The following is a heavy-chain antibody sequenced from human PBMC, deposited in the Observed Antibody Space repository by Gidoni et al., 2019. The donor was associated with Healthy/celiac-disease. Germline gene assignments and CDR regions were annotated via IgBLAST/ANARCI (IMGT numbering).Heavy chain of an antibody. D-gene: IGHD3-3*01. CDR1: GFPFCSYA. CDR3: AKETTYYDFWSGYYIADYFDY. J-gene: IGHJ4*02. Sequence: EVQLLASGGGLVLPGGSLSLSCPASGFPFCSYAMIWVRQAPGKGLEWVSAVSGSGGSTYYADSVKGRFTISRDNSKNTLYLQMNSLRAEDTAVYYCAKETTYYDFWSGYYIADYFDYWGQGTLVTVSS. CDR2: VSGSGGST. V-gene: IGHV3-23*01.